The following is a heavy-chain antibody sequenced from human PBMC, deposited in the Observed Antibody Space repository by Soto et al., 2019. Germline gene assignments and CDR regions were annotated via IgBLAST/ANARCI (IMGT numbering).Heavy chain of an antibody. CDR2: IRGFSPYT. D-gene: IGHD6-19*01. J-gene: IGHJ4*02. CDR3: AKRGAYNSGWVGDIDY. V-gene: IGHV3-21*01. Sequence: GGSLRLSCVASGFTFRTYTMNWVRQAPGKGLEWVSGIRGFSPYTFYAESVKGRFTISRDNAKNSLYLQMNSLGVEDTAVYYCAKRGAYNSGWVGDIDYWGQGTLVTVSS. CDR1: GFTFRTYT.